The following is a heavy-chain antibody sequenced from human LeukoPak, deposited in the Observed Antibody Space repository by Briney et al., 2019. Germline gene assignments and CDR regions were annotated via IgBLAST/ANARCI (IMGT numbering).Heavy chain of an antibody. CDR2: ISSSSSYI. J-gene: IGHJ5*02. V-gene: IGHV3-21*01. CDR1: GFTFSSYS. Sequence: GGSLGLSCAASGFTFSSYSMNWVRQAPGKGLEWVSSISSSSSYIYYADSVKGRFTISRDNAKNSLYLQMNSLRAEDTAVYYCARTDCSGGSCRRAPFDPWGQGTLVTVSS. D-gene: IGHD2-15*01. CDR3: ARTDCSGGSCRRAPFDP.